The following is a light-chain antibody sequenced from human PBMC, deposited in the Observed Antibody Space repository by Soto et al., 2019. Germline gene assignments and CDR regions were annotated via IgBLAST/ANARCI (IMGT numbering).Light chain of an antibody. V-gene: IGLV1-51*02. CDR3: GTWDSSLSAV. CDR2: RNN. Sequence: QAVVTQPPSASGTPGQRVTISCSGSSSNIGSNYVYWYQQLPGTAPKLLIYRNNQRPSGIPDRFSGSKSGTSATLGITGLQTGDEADYYCGTWDSSLSAVFGGGTQLTVL. J-gene: IGLJ7*01. CDR1: SSNIGSNY.